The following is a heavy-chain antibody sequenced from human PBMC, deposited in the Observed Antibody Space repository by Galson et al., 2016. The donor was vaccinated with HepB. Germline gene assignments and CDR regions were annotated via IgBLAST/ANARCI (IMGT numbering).Heavy chain of an antibody. V-gene: IGHV3-53*01. D-gene: IGHD2-2*01. CDR2: IYNSGRT. Sequence: LRLSCAASGFTVSNLYMTWVRQAPGKGLEWVALIYNSGRTTYADSVKGRFIISRDNSKNMMFLQMNNLRADDTAVYYCATQSASTKCYWCFDPWGPGTLVTVSS. J-gene: IGHJ5*02. CDR1: GFTVSNLY. CDR3: ATQSASTKCYWCFDP.